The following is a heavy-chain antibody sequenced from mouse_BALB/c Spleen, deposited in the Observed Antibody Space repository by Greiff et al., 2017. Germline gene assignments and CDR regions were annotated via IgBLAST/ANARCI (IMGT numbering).Heavy chain of an antibody. CDR3: ARGTLYYDYDDGYAMDY. J-gene: IGHJ4*01. CDR1: GFNIKDTY. Sequence: VQLQQSGAELVKPGASVKLSCTASGFNIKDTYMHWVKQRPEQGLEWIGRIDPANGNTKYDPKFQGKATITADTSSNTAYLQLSSLTSEDTAVYYCARGTLYYDYDDGYAMDYWGQGTSVTVSS. V-gene: IGHV14-3*02. CDR2: IDPANGNT. D-gene: IGHD2-4*01.